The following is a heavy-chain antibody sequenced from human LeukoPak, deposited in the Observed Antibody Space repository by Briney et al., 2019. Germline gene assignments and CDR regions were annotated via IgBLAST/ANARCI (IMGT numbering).Heavy chain of an antibody. CDR1: GFTFSSYA. D-gene: IGHD4-17*01. CDR3: ARVFHDYGDY. CDR2: ISYDGSNK. V-gene: IGHV3-30-3*01. J-gene: IGHJ4*02. Sequence: GGSLRLSCAASGFTFSSYAMHWVRQAPGKGLEWVAVISYDGSNKYYADSVKGRFTISRDNSKNTLYLQMNSLRAEDTAVYYCARVFHDYGDYWGRGTLVTVSS.